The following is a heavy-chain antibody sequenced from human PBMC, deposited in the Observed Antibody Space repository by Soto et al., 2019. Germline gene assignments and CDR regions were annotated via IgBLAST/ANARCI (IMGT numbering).Heavy chain of an antibody. CDR2: AYYRSQWYY. D-gene: IGHD1-20*01. CDR1: GDSVSSNSAA. J-gene: IGHJ6*02. Sequence: PSQTLSLTCAISGDSVSSNSAAWNWIRQSPSRGLEWLGRAYYRSQWYYDSAVSVRSRITVIPDTSKNQFSLQLNSVTPEDTAVYYCTKLKCYGRTYNRMDVWGQGTTVTVS. CDR3: TKLKCYGRTYNRMDV. V-gene: IGHV6-1*01.